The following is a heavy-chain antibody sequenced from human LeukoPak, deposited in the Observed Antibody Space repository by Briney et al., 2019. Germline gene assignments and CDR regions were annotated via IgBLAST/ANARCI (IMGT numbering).Heavy chain of an antibody. J-gene: IGHJ4*01. Sequence: GGSLRLSCAASGFTFSNSAMSWVRQAPGKGLEWVSTLSGSGITTYYADSVKGRFTISRDNSKNTLYLQMNSLRAEDTAVYYCAKRTYSSGWSYFDYWGHGTLVTVSS. CDR2: LSGSGITT. V-gene: IGHV3-23*01. CDR3: AKRTYSSGWSYFDY. D-gene: IGHD6-19*01. CDR1: GFTFSNSA.